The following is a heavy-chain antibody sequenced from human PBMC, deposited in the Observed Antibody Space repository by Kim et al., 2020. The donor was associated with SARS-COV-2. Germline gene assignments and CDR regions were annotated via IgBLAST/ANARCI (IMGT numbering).Heavy chain of an antibody. J-gene: IGHJ4*02. CDR1: GFIFSRYW. CDR3: ARIGYSSSSVDY. D-gene: IGHD6-6*01. V-gene: IGHV3-7*01. Sequence: GGSLRLSCAASGFIFSRYWLSWVRQAPGKGLEWVANINQDGSVKYYVDSLRGRFTISRDNAKKSLYLQMNSLRAEDTAVYYCARIGYSSSSVDYWGQGT. CDR2: INQDGSVK.